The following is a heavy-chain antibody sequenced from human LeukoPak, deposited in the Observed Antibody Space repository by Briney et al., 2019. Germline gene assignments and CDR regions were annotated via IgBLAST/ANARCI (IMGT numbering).Heavy chain of an antibody. CDR1: GFTFSSYA. D-gene: IGHD3-16*01. V-gene: IGHV3-30-3*01. CDR2: ISYDGSSK. J-gene: IGHJ4*02. Sequence: GGSLRLSCAASGFTFSSYAMHWVRQAPGKGLEWVAVISYDGSSKYYADSVKGRFTISRDNSKNTLYLQMNSLRAEDTAVYYCARDLGGNRYWGQGTLVTVSS. CDR3: ARDLGGNRY.